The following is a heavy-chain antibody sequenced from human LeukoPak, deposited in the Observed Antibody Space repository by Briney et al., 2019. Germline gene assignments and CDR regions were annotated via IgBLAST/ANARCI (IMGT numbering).Heavy chain of an antibody. CDR1: GFIFSNYA. D-gene: IGHD6-19*01. J-gene: IGHJ4*02. CDR3: ARGWYNFDY. CDR2: INNSGDRR. Sequence: PGGSLRLSCAASGFIFSNYAMSWVRQAPGKGLEWVSGINNSGDRRFYADSVKGRFTISRDNSKNTLYLQMNSLRAEDTAVYYCARGWYNFDYGGQGTRVTVSS. V-gene: IGHV3-23*01.